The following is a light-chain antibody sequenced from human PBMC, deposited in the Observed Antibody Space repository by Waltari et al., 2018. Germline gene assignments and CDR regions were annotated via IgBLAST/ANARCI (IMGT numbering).Light chain of an antibody. CDR2: RND. Sequence: QSVLTQTPSASGTPGPRVTISCSGSTSNTGNNYVYWYQQLPGATPKLLIYRNDQRSSGVPDRFSGSKSGTSASLAISGLRSEDEADYYCSSWNDGVNGPHMAFGGGTKLTVL. CDR3: SSWNDGVNGPHMA. CDR1: TSNTGNNY. V-gene: IGLV1-47*01. J-gene: IGLJ2*01.